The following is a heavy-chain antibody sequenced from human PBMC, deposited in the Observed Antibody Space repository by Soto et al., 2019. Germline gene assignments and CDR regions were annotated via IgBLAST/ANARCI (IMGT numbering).Heavy chain of an antibody. V-gene: IGHV3-30*18. CDR2: ISYDGSNK. Sequence: GESLKISCAASGFTFSSYGMHWVRQAPGKGLEWVAVISYDGSNKYYADSVKGRFTISRDNSKNTLYLQMNSLRAEDTAVYYCAKDRLGAVAGTGYYYYGMDVWGQGTTVTVSS. J-gene: IGHJ6*02. CDR3: AKDRLGAVAGTGYYYYGMDV. CDR1: GFTFSSYG. D-gene: IGHD6-19*01.